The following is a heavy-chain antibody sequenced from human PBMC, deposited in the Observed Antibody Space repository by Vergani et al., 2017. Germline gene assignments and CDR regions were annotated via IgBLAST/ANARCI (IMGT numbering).Heavy chain of an antibody. Sequence: EVQLVESGGGLVKPGGSLRLSCAASGFTFSSYSMNWVRQAPGKGLEWVSSISSSSSYIYYADSVKGRFTISRDNAKNSLYLQMNSLRAEDTAVYYCARDGDVVATMPLLMDVWGQGTTVTVSS. D-gene: IGHD5-12*01. CDR1: GFTFSSYS. CDR3: ARDGDVVATMPLLMDV. CDR2: ISSSSSYI. J-gene: IGHJ6*02. V-gene: IGHV3-21*01.